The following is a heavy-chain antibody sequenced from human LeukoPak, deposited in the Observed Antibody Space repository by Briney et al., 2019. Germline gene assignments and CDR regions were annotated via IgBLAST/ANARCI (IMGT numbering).Heavy chain of an antibody. CDR2: ISYDGSNK. D-gene: IGHD2-2*01. CDR1: GFTFSSSA. J-gene: IGHJ4*02. Sequence: GGSLRLSCAASGFTFSSSAMHWVRQAPGKGLEWVAVISYDGSNKYYADSVKGRFSISRDNPKNTLYLQINSLRAEDMALYYCAKSSDGSTSFDQWGQGTLVTVSS. CDR3: AKSSDGSTSFDQ. V-gene: IGHV3-30*04.